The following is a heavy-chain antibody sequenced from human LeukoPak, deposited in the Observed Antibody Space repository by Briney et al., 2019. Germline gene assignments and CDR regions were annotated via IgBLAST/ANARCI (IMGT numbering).Heavy chain of an antibody. CDR3: AKQDCGCDCYYFDY. Sequence: GGSLRLSCAASGFTFSSYSMNWVRQAPGNGLEWVSAISGSGGSTYYADSVKGRFTISRDNSKNTLYLQMNGLRAEDTAVYYCAKQDCGCDCYYFDYWGQGTLVTVSS. CDR2: ISGSGGST. J-gene: IGHJ4*02. CDR1: GFTFSSYS. V-gene: IGHV3-23*01. D-gene: IGHD2-21*02.